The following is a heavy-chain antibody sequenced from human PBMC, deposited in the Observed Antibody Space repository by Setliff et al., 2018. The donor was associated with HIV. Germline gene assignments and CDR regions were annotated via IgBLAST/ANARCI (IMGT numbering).Heavy chain of an antibody. Sequence: SETLSLTCTVSGDSISSYSWNWIRQSPGGGLEWIGFIFSSGSTKYNPSLQSRVTMSIDTSKNQFSLRLTSVTAADSAVYYCARRIDDSGSFPDKNWFDTWGQGSQVTVSS. V-gene: IGHV4-4*09. CDR1: GDSISSYS. J-gene: IGHJ5*02. CDR2: IFSSGST. D-gene: IGHD3-10*01. CDR3: ARRIDDSGSFPDKNWFDT.